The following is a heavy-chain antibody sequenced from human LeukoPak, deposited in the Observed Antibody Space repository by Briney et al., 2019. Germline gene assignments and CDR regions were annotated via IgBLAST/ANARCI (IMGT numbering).Heavy chain of an antibody. CDR2: ISGSGGST. V-gene: IGHV3-23*01. CDR3: AKNYHRSYCDY. Sequence: GGSLRLSCAASGFTFSSYGMSWVRQAPGKGLEWGSAISGSGGSTYYADSVKGRFTISRDNSKNTLYLQMNSLRAEGTAVYYCAKNYHRSYCDYWGQGTLVTVSS. D-gene: IGHD1-14*01. CDR1: GFTFSSYG. J-gene: IGHJ4*02.